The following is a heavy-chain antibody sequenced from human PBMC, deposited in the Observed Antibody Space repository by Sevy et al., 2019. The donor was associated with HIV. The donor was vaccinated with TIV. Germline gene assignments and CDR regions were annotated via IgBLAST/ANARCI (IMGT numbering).Heavy chain of an antibody. CDR2: SYSGGTT. Sequence: GGSLRLSCAASGFDFSDTYMSWVRHAPGKGLEWLSVSYSGGTTYYADSVKGRFTASRDNSKSTLYLQMDSLRADDTAVYYCVKGSLGDGYNSHFDYWGQGTLVTVSS. J-gene: IGHJ4*02. D-gene: IGHD5-12*01. CDR1: GFDFSDTY. CDR3: VKGSLGDGYNSHFDY. V-gene: IGHV3-53*01.